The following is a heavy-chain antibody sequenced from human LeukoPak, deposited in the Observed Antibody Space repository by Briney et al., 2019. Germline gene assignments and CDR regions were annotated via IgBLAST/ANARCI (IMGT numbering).Heavy chain of an antibody. J-gene: IGHJ5*02. D-gene: IGHD3-9*01. CDR2: ICGSGGST. V-gene: IGHV3-23*01. CDR1: GFTFSSYA. CDR3: AKDGPNYDILTGYYRGWFDP. Sequence: PGGSLRLSCASSGFTFSSYAMSWVRQAPGKGLEWVSAICGSGGSTYYADSVKGRFTISRDNSKNTLYLQMNSLRAEDTAVYYCAKDGPNYDILTGYYRGWFDPWGQGTLVTVSS.